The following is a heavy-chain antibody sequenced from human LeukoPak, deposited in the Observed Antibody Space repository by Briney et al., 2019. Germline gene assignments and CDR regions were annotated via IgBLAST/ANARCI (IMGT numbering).Heavy chain of an antibody. CDR1: GGSISSYY. CDR2: IYTSGST. Sequence: SETLSLTCTVSGGSISSYYWSWIRQPPGKGLEWIGYIYTSGSTNYNPSLKSRVTISVDTSKNQFSLKLSSVTAADTTVYYCARQKRWVQPLGGSDWFDPWGQGTLVTVSS. CDR3: ARQKRWVQPLGGSDWFDP. J-gene: IGHJ5*02. D-gene: IGHD5-24*01. V-gene: IGHV4-4*09.